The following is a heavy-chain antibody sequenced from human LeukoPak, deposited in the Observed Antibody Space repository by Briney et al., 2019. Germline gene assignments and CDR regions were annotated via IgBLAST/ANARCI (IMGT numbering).Heavy chain of an antibody. V-gene: IGHV3-11*04. CDR3: AGIVGVRTVRYFDY. CDR2: ISSSGSTI. CDR1: GFTFSDYY. Sequence: GGSLRLSXAASGFTFSDYYMSWIRQAPGKGLEWVSYISSSGSTIYYADSVKGRFTISRDNAKNSLYPQMNSLRAEDTAVYYCAGIVGVRTVRYFDYWGQGTPVTVSS. J-gene: IGHJ4*02. D-gene: IGHD1-26*01.